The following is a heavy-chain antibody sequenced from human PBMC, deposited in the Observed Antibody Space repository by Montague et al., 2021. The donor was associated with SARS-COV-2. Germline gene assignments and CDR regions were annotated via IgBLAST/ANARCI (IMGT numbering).Heavy chain of an antibody. V-gene: IGHV6-1*01. J-gene: IGHJ6*02. CDR1: GDSVSSNSAT. Sequence: CAISGDSVSSNSATWNWVRQSPSRGLEWLGRTYYRSKWYNDYAVSVRGRVTTNPDTSKNQFSPQLNSVTPEDTAIYYCTSGREGNYNVMDVWGQGTTVTVSS. D-gene: IGHD1-1*01. CDR3: TSGREGNYNVMDV. CDR2: TYYRSKWYN.